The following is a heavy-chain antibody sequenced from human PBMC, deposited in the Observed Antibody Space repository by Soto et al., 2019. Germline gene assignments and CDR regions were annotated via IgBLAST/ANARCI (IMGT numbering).Heavy chain of an antibody. Sequence: GASVKVSCKASGGTFSSYAISWVRQAPGQGLEWMGGIIPIFGTANYAQKFQGRVTITADESTSTAYMELSSLRSEDTAVYYCARPPGRSHYYYGTDVWGPGTTVPVSS. CDR3: ARPPGRSHYYYGTDV. J-gene: IGHJ6*02. CDR1: GGTFSSYA. V-gene: IGHV1-69*13. CDR2: IIPIFGTA. D-gene: IGHD1-1*01.